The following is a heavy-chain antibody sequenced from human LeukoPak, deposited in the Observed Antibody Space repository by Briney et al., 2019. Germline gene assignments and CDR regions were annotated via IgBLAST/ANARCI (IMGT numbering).Heavy chain of an antibody. CDR2: IKQDGSGK. Sequence: GGSPRLSRAASGFTFRSYWMSWVRQAPGKGLEWVANIKQDGSGKYYVDSVKGRFTISRDNAKNSLYLQMNSLRAEDTAVYYCARDQWLARTGVDSWGQGTLVTVSS. CDR3: ARDQWLARTGVDS. V-gene: IGHV3-7*04. CDR1: GFTFRSYW. D-gene: IGHD6-19*01. J-gene: IGHJ4*02.